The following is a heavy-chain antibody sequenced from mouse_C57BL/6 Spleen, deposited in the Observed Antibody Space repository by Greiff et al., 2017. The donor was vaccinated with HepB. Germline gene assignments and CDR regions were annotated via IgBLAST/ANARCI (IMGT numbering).Heavy chain of an antibody. V-gene: IGHV1-55*01. Sequence: VQLQQPGAELVKPGASVKMSCKASGYTFTSYWITWVKQRPGQGLEWIGDIYPGSGSTNYNEKFKSKATLTVDTSSSTAYMQLSSLTSEDSAVYYCARYYYGSSYYYFDYWGQGTTLTVSS. D-gene: IGHD1-1*01. CDR1: GYTFTSYW. CDR2: IYPGSGST. J-gene: IGHJ2*01. CDR3: ARYYYGSSYYYFDY.